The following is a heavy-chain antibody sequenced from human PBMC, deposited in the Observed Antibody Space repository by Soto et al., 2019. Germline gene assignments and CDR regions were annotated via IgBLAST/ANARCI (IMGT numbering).Heavy chain of an antibody. V-gene: IGHV3-48*01. CDR2: ISSSGSTK. CDR3: ARMSSSISTGC. J-gene: IGHJ4*02. D-gene: IGHD2-2*01. Sequence: GSLRLSGAASGFTFSTYSMNWVRQAPGKGLEWVSYISSSGSTKYHADSVKGRFTISRDNAKNSLYLQMNSLRAEDTAVYYCARMSSSISTGCWGQGILVTVSS. CDR1: GFTFSTYS.